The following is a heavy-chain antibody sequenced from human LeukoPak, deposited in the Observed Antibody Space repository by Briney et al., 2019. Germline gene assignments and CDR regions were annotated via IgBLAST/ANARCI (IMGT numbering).Heavy chain of an antibody. CDR1: GYTFTNYG. Sequence: ASVKVSCKTSGYTFTNYGINWVRQAPGQGLEWMGWISANNGNTNYAQKLQGRVTMTTDISTSTVYMELRSLRSDDMAVYYCARDFRGCGTTSCSPGDWFDPWGQGTLVTVSS. J-gene: IGHJ5*02. CDR2: ISANNGNT. CDR3: ARDFRGCGTTSCSPGDWFDP. V-gene: IGHV1-18*03. D-gene: IGHD2-2*01.